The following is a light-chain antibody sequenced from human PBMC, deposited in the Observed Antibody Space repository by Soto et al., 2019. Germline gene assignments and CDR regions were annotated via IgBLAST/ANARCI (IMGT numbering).Light chain of an antibody. CDR3: QQRNDWPLT. Sequence: IVWTQSPGTLSLSPGERATLSCRASQSVISNYLAWYQQKPGQAPRLLSYGASSRAAGIPDRFSGSGSGTDFTLTISSLKSEDFAVYYCQQRNDWPLTFGGGTKVDIK. V-gene: IGKV3D-20*02. J-gene: IGKJ4*01. CDR1: QSVISNY. CDR2: GAS.